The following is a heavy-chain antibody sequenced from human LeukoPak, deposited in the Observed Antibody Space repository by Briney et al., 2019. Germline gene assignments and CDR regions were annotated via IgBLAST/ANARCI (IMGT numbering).Heavy chain of an antibody. D-gene: IGHD3-10*01. J-gene: IGHJ4*02. Sequence: GGSLRLSCAASEFSVSSNYMTWVRQAPRKRLECVSIIYSGGTTYYADSVRGRFTISRDNSKNTLYLQMDRLRVEDTAVYYCARKSDSLMLRGGDCWGQGTLVTVSS. V-gene: IGHV3-66*01. CDR1: EFSVSSNY. CDR2: IYSGGTT. CDR3: ARKSDSLMLRGGDC.